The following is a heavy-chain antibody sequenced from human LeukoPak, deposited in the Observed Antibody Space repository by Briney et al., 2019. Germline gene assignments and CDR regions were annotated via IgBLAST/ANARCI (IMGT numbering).Heavy chain of an antibody. D-gene: IGHD5-18*01. CDR3: AREGGYSYGRFDY. CDR2: IYYSGNT. CDR1: GFTFSSYV. Sequence: GSLRLSCAASGFTFSSYVVSWVRQAPGKGLEFIGHIYYSGNTNYNPSLKSRVTISVDTSKNQFSLKLSSVTAADTAVYYCAREGGYSYGRFDYWGQGTLVTVSS. J-gene: IGHJ4*02. V-gene: IGHV4-59*01.